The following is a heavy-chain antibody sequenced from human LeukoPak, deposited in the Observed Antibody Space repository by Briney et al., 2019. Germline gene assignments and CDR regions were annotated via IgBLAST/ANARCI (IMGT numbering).Heavy chain of an antibody. CDR3: ARGRRDGYNRMDY. V-gene: IGHV4-59*01. D-gene: IGHD5-24*01. CDR2: IYYSGST. Sequence: SETLSLTCTVSGGSISSYYWSWARQPPGKGLEWIGYIYYSGSTNYNPSLKSRVTISVDTSKNQFSLKLSSVTAADTAVYYCARGRRDGYNRMDYWGQGTLVTVSS. CDR1: GGSISSYY. J-gene: IGHJ4*02.